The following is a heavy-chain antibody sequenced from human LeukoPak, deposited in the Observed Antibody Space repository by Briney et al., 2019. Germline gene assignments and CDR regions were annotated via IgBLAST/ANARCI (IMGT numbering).Heavy chain of an antibody. V-gene: IGHV3-33*01. J-gene: IGHJ6*02. CDR2: IWYDGSNK. CDR3: ARLGYGDFAYYYYGMDV. Sequence: GGSLRLSCAASGFTFSSYGMHWVRQAPGKGLEWVAVIWYDGSNKYYADSVKGRFTISRDNSKNTLYLQMNSLRAEDTAVYYCARLGYGDFAYYYYGMDVWGQGTPVTVSS. CDR1: GFTFSSYG. D-gene: IGHD4-17*01.